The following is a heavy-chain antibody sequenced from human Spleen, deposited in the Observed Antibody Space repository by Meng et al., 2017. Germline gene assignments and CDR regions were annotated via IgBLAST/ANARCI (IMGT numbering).Heavy chain of an antibody. Sequence: ESLSLSCNGSGYNIINYWIGWVRQMPGKGLEWMGIIYPGDSTTRYSPFFQGQVTISADKSIRTAYLQWSSLKASDTAMYYCARRWCGVLAGIDYWGQGTTVTVSS. CDR2: IYPGDSTT. CDR1: GYNIINYW. D-gene: IGHD3-10*01. J-gene: IGHJ6*02. CDR3: ARRWCGVLAGIDY. V-gene: IGHV5-51*01.